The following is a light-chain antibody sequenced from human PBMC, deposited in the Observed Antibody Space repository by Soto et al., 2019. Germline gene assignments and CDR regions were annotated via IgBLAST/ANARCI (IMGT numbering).Light chain of an antibody. J-gene: IGKJ5*01. CDR2: DAS. Sequence: DIHMTQSPSTLSASVGDRITITCRASQSIGSWLAWYQQKPGKAPKLLIYDASSLPSGVPSSFSGSGSGTEFTLTISSLQPDDFATYYCQQYHSFYITFGQGTRPEIK. CDR3: QQYHSFYIT. V-gene: IGKV1-5*01. CDR1: QSIGSW.